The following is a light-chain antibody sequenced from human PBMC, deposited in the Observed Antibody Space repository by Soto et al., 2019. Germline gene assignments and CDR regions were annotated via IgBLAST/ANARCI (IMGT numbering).Light chain of an antibody. V-gene: IGKV4-1*01. J-gene: IGKJ2*01. Sequence: DIVMTQSPDSLAVSLGERATINCKSSQSVLYSSNNKNYLAWYQQKPGQPPKLLIYWASTRESGVPDRFSGSGSGKDFTLTISSLQAEDVAFYYWQQYYSTPAFGQGTKLEIK. CDR3: QQYYSTPA. CDR1: QSVLYSSNNKNY. CDR2: WAS.